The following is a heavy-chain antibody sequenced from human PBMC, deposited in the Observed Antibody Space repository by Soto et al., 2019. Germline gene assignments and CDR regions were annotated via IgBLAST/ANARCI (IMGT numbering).Heavy chain of an antibody. J-gene: IGHJ4*02. D-gene: IGHD2-15*01. CDR2: IYSGGST. V-gene: IGHV3-66*01. Sequence: GGSLRLSCAASGFTVSSNYMSWVRQAPGKGLEWVSVIYSGGSTYYADSVKGRFTISRDNSKNTLYLQMNSLRAEDTAVYYCARGRYSAQFDYWGQGTLVTVSS. CDR3: ARGRYSAQFDY. CDR1: GFTVSSNY.